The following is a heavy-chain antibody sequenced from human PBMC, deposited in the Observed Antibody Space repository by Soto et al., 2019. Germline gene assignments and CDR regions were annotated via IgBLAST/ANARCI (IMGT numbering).Heavy chain of an antibody. Sequence: EVQLVESGGGLVKPGGSLRLSCAASGFTFSSYSMNWVRQAPGKGLEWVSSISSSSSYIYYADSVKGRFTISRDNAKNSLYLQMNSLRAEDTAVYYCARVGTTVSQWGYYYYYGMDVWGQGTTVTVSS. CDR1: GFTFSSYS. D-gene: IGHD4-4*01. CDR3: ARVGTTVSQWGYYYYYGMDV. V-gene: IGHV3-21*01. CDR2: ISSSSSYI. J-gene: IGHJ6*02.